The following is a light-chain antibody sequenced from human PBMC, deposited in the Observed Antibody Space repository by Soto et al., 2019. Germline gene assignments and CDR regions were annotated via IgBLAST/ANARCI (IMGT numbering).Light chain of an antibody. CDR1: QSVVTSY. V-gene: IGKV3D-20*02. J-gene: IGKJ3*01. CDR2: GAL. CDR3: QQRSSWPFT. Sequence: EVVLTQSPGTLSLSPGEGATLSCRASQSVVTSYLAWYQQKYGQSPRLLIYGALYRAPGIPDRFSGSGSGTDFTLSINRLEPEDFAVYYCQQRSSWPFTFGPGTKVDIK.